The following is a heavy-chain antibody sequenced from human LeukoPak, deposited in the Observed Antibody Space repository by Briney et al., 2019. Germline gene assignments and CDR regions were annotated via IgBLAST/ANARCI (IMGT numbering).Heavy chain of an antibody. CDR2: ISSSGSYI. CDR1: GLTFSSYS. J-gene: IGHJ4*02. D-gene: IGHD3-9*01. Sequence: GGSLRLSCAASGLTFSSYSMNWVRQAPGKGLEWVSSISSSGSYIYYADPVKGRFTISRDNAKNSLYLQMNSLRAEDTAVYYCARGPDILTGAEFNYWGQGTLVTVSS. CDR3: ARGPDILTGAEFNY. V-gene: IGHV3-21*01.